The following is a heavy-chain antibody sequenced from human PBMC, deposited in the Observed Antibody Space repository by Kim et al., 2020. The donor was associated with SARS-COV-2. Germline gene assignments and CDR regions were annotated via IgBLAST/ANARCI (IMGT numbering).Heavy chain of an antibody. CDR3: AKVGNWYFDL. D-gene: IGHD3-10*01. J-gene: IGHJ2*01. V-gene: IGHV3-23*03. CDR2: ST. Sequence: STYYADSVKGRFTISRDNSKNTLYLQMNSLRAEDTAVYYCAKVGNWYFDLWGRGTLVTVSS.